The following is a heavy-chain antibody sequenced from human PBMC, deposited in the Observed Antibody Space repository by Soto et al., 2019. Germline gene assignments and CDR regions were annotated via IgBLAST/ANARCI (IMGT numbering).Heavy chain of an antibody. CDR2: IYFIGST. CDR3: ARGSCSSASCYTGDY. Sequence: LSRPFSWDTLCSYFWVCIRQPPGKGLEWIGYIYFIGSTNYNPSLKSRVTISVDTSKNQFSLKLSSVTAADTAVYYWARGSCSSASCYTGDYWGQGTLVTLSS. D-gene: IGHD2-2*02. J-gene: IGHJ4*02. V-gene: IGHV4-59*01. CDR1: WDTLCSYF.